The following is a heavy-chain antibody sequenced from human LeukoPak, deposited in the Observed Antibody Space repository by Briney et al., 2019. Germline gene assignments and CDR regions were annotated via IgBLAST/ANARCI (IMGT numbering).Heavy chain of an antibody. J-gene: IGHJ5*02. CDR3: AKDGAAGGQGNWFDP. CDR1: GFTFSNAW. Sequence: GGSLRLSCAASGFTFSNAWMSWVRQAPGKGLEWVGRIKSKTDGGTTDYAAPVKGRLTISRDDSKNTLYLQMNSLKTEDTAVYYCAKDGAAGGQGNWFDPWGQGTLVTVSS. D-gene: IGHD6-13*01. V-gene: IGHV3-15*01. CDR2: IKSKTDGGTT.